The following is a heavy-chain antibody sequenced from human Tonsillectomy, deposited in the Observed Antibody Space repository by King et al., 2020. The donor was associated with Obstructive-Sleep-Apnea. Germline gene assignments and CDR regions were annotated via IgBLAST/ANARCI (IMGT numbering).Heavy chain of an antibody. CDR2: ISAYSGNT. CDR3: AEVKNDGSSDY. V-gene: IGHV1-18*04. D-gene: IGHD1-1*01. Sequence: VQLVESGAEVKKPGASVKVSCKASGYTFTNYGISWVRQAPGQGLEWMGWISAYSGNTNYAQKLQGRVTMTTDTSTSTAYMELRRLRSDDTAVYYCAEVKNDGSSDYWGQGTLVTVSS. CDR1: GYTFTNYG. J-gene: IGHJ4*02.